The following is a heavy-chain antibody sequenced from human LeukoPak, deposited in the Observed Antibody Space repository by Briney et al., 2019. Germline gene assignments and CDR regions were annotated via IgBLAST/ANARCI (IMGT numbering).Heavy chain of an antibody. CDR2: FHTNTGGT. CDR3: ARVGRGTSAPSVDY. V-gene: IGHV1-2*02. CDR1: GYTFTDYN. J-gene: IGHJ4*02. Sequence: ASVKLSCRASGYTFTDYNIHTMRQAPGQGLEWVGGFHTNTGGTNPVQKVPGRGTMSRDTSINTNYLYMGRLTSEDKAIDYCARVGRGTSAPSVDYWGQGTLVIV.